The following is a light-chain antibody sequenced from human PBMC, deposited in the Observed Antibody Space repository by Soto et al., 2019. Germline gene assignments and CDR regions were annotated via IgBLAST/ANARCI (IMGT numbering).Light chain of an antibody. Sequence: QSVLTQPPSASGTPGQRVTISCSGSSSNIGSLSVDWYQHLPGTAPKLLIYSDYQRPSGVPDRFSVSKSGTSASLAISGLQSEDDADYYCAAWNGTLNGLYVFGTGTKLTVL. CDR3: AAWNGTLNGLYV. CDR2: SDY. V-gene: IGLV1-44*01. CDR1: SSNIGSLS. J-gene: IGLJ1*01.